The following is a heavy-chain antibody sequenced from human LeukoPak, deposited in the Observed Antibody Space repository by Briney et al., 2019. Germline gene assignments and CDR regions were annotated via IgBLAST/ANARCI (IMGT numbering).Heavy chain of an antibody. CDR3: ARGIGGVTTAPADWFDP. CDR2: MNPNSGNT. Sequence: GASVKVSCKASGYTFTSYDINWVRQATGQGLEWMGRMNPNSGNTGYAQKFQGRVTITRNTSISTAYMELSSLRSEDTAVYYCARGIGGVTTAPADWFDPWGQGTLVTVSS. CDR1: GYTFTSYD. V-gene: IGHV1-8*03. J-gene: IGHJ5*02. D-gene: IGHD2-21*02.